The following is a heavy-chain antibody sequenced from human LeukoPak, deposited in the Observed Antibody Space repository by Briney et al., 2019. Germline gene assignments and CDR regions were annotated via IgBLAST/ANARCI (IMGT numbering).Heavy chain of an antibody. V-gene: IGHV1-2*02. CDR2: VNPNNGDT. CDR3: AREGGIIAAAGFDY. D-gene: IGHD6-13*01. J-gene: IGHJ4*02. CDR1: GYIFTDYY. Sequence: ASVKVSCKASGYIFTDYYMHWVRQAPGQGLEWMGWVNPNNGDTRYEQKFQGRVTMTRDTSISTAYMELSRLRSDDTAVYYCAREGGIIAAAGFDYWGQGTLVTVSS.